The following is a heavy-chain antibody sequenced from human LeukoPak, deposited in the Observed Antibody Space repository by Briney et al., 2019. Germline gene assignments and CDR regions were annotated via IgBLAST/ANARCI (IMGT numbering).Heavy chain of an antibody. J-gene: IGHJ1*01. D-gene: IGHD3-22*01. V-gene: IGHV4-59*01. CDR2: IYYSGST. CDR1: GGSISNYY. CDR3: VRDHYYDSSGYTFRH. Sequence: SETLSPTCTVSGGSISNYYWSWIRQPPGKGLEWIGYIYYSGSTSYNPSLKSRVTISVDTSKNQFSLKLSSVTAADTAVYYCVRDHYYDSSGYTFRHWGQGTLVTVSS.